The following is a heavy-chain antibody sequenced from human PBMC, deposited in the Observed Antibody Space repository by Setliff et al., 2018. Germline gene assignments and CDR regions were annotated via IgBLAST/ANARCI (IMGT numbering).Heavy chain of an antibody. J-gene: IGHJ4*02. CDR1: GYTFTNCH. V-gene: IGHV1-18*01. D-gene: IGHD7-27*01. Sequence: PSVKVSCKVSGYTFTNCHITWVRQAPGQGLEWMGWISAYNGNTNYAQKLQGRVTMTTDTSTSTAYMELRSLRSDDTAVYYCARPATGDYYFDYWGQGTLVTVSS. CDR2: ISAYNGNT. CDR3: ARPATGDYYFDY.